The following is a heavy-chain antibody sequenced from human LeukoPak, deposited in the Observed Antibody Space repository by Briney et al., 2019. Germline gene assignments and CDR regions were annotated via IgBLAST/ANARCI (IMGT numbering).Heavy chain of an antibody. CDR2: IIPIFGTA. D-gene: IGHD5-18*01. J-gene: IGHJ4*02. V-gene: IGHV1-69*01. CDR1: GGTFSSYA. Sequence: VASVKVSCKASGGTFSSYAISWVRQAPGQGLEWMGGIIPIFGTANYAHKFQGRVTITADESTSTVYMELSSLRSDDTAIYYCAFEGYNYGYNWGQGTLVTVSS. CDR3: AFEGYNYGYN.